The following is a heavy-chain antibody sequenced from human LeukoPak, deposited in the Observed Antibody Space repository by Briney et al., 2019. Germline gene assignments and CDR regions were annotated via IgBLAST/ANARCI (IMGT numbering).Heavy chain of an antibody. D-gene: IGHD3-3*01. CDR1: GFTFSSYA. CDR2: ISGSGGST. Sequence: GGSLRLSCAASGFTFSSYAMSWVRQAPGKGLEWVSAISGSGGSTYYADSVKGRFTISRDNSKNTLYLQMNSLRAEDTAVYYCAKDLGTFWSSYKAYTNWFDPWGQGTLVTVSS. CDR3: AKDLGTFWSSYKAYTNWFDP. J-gene: IGHJ5*02. V-gene: IGHV3-23*01.